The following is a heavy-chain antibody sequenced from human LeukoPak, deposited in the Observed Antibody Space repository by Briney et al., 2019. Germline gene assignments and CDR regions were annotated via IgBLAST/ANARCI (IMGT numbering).Heavy chain of an antibody. CDR3: ARSSQTLSSYAFDI. D-gene: IGHD6-13*01. V-gene: IGHV4-59*08. CDR1: GGSISSFY. J-gene: IGHJ3*02. Sequence: SETLSLTCAVSGGSISSFYWSWIRQPPGKGLEWIAYIYYRGSTNYNPSLKSRVTISVDTSKNQFSLKLSSVTAADTAVYYCARSSQTLSSYAFDIWGQGTMLTVSS. CDR2: IYYRGST.